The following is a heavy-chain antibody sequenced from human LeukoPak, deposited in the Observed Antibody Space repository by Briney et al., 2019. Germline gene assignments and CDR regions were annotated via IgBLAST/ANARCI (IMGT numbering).Heavy chain of an antibody. V-gene: IGHV7-4-1*02. CDR1: GYTFTSYA. CDR3: ARAGVAGIADYYYMDV. D-gene: IGHD6-13*01. J-gene: IGHJ6*03. CDR2: INTNTGNP. Sequence: ASVKVSCKASGYTFTSYAMNWVRQAPGQGLEWLGWINTNTGNPTYAQGFTGRFVFSLDTSVSTAYLQISSLKAEDTAVYYCARAGVAGIADYYYMDVWGQGTLVTVSS.